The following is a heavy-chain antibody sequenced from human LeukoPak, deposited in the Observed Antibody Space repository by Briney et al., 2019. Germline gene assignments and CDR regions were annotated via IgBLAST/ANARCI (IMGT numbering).Heavy chain of an antibody. CDR3: ARDLNGDPTVYYFDY. CDR2: ISSRSSTI. J-gene: IGHJ4*02. V-gene: IGHV3-48*04. Sequence: GGSLRLSCAASGFTFSSYSMNWVRQAPGKGLEWVSYISSRSSTIYYADSVKGRFTISRDNAKNSLYLQMNSLRAEDTAVYYCARDLNGDPTVYYFDYWGQGTLVTVSS. CDR1: GFTFSSYS. D-gene: IGHD4-17*01.